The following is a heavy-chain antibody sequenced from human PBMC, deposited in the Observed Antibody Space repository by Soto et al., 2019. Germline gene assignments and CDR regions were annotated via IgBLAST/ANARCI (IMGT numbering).Heavy chain of an antibody. Sequence: VASVKVSCKASGGTFSSYAISWVRQAPGQGLEWMGGIIPIFGTANYAQKFQGRVTITADESTSTAYMELSSLRSEDTAVYYCARERRNEYSSSSFDYWGQGTLVTVSS. D-gene: IGHD6-6*01. CDR2: IIPIFGTA. CDR3: ARERRNEYSSSSFDY. CDR1: GGTFSSYA. V-gene: IGHV1-69*13. J-gene: IGHJ4*02.